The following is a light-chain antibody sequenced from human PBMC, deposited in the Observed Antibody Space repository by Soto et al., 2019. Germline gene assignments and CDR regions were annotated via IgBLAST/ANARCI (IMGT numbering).Light chain of an antibody. CDR1: QSVSSNY. Sequence: EIVLTQSPGTLSLSPGERAALSCWASQSVSSNYLAWYQQKPGQAPRLLIYGASTRATGIPDRFSGSGSATDFTLTISSLQPDDFATYYCQQYDKYAWTFGQGTKVDIK. CDR2: GAS. CDR3: QQYDKYAWT. V-gene: IGKV3-20*01. J-gene: IGKJ1*01.